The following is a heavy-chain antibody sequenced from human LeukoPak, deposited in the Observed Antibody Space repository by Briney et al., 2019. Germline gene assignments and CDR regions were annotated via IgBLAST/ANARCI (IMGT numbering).Heavy chain of an antibody. CDR2: INPNSGGT. V-gene: IGHV1-2*02. CDR1: GYTFTGYY. CDR3: ARGEGVNYRYSGFGYFNAVDY. J-gene: IGHJ4*02. D-gene: IGHD3-16*02. Sequence: ASVKVSCKASGYTFTGYYMHWVRQVPGQGLEWMGWINPNSGGTKYAQKLLGRVTVTRDTAISTAYMQLSRLRSDDTAVYYCARGEGVNYRYSGFGYFNAVDYWGQGTLVTVSS.